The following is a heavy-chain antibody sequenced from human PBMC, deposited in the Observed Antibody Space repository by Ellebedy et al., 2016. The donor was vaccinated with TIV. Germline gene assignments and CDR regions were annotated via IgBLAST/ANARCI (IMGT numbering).Heavy chain of an antibody. Sequence: PGGSLRLSCAASGFTFSSYAMSWVRQAPGKGLEWVSAISGSGDSTYYAGSVRGRFTISRDNSKNTLYLQMNSLRAEDTAVYYCARSGAGASDYGDMLGNYFDYWGQGTLVTVSS. CDR2: ISGSGDST. CDR3: ARSGAGASDYGDMLGNYFDY. J-gene: IGHJ4*02. V-gene: IGHV3-23*01. CDR1: GFTFSSYA. D-gene: IGHD4-17*01.